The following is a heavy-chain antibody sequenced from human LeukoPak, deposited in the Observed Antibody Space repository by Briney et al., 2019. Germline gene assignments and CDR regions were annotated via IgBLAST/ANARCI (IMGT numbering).Heavy chain of an antibody. V-gene: IGHV4-59*08. CDR1: VGFISSYY. D-gene: IGHD6-13*01. CDR3: ARVGHIAAAGTYDY. Sequence: PSETLSLTCTGCVGFISSYYWRWIRQPRGKGLEGMGNIFYSGSPNYNPSLKSRVTISFDTSQNQFSLKLSSVTAADTAVYYCARVGHIAAAGTYDYWGQGTLVTVSS. J-gene: IGHJ4*02. CDR2: IFYSGSP.